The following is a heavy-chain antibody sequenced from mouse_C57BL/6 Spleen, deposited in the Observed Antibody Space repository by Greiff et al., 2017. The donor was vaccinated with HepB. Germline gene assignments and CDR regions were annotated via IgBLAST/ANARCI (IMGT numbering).Heavy chain of an antibody. CDR3: TRREYYGSTSFAY. J-gene: IGHJ3*01. CDR2: IDPETGGT. V-gene: IGHV1-15*01. CDR1: GYTFTDYE. D-gene: IGHD1-1*01. Sequence: VQLQQSGAELVRPGASVTLSCKASGYTFTDYEMHWVKQTPVHGLEWIGAIDPETGGTAYNQKSKGKGILTADKSTSTAYMELRSLTSEDSAVYDCTRREYYGSTSFAYWGQGTLVTVSA.